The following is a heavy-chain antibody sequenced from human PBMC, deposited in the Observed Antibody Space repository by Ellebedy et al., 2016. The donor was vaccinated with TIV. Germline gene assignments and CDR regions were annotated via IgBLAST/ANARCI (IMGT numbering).Heavy chain of an antibody. Sequence: SETLSLTCTVSGGSISSYYWSWIRQPPGKGLGWIGYIYYSGSTNYNPSLKSRVTISVDTSKNQFSLKLSSVTAADTAVYYCARGYSSGWYLSAGSWFDPWGQGTLVTVSS. CDR3: ARGYSSGWYLSAGSWFDP. CDR1: GGSISSYY. V-gene: IGHV4-59*01. CDR2: IYYSGST. D-gene: IGHD6-19*01. J-gene: IGHJ5*02.